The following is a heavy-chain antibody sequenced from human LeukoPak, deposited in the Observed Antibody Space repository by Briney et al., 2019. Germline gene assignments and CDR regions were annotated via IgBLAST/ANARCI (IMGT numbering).Heavy chain of an antibody. CDR2: INHSGST. CDR1: GGSFSGYY. J-gene: IGHJ3*02. Sequence: SETLSLTCAVYGGSFSGYYWSWIRQPPGKGLEWIGEINHSGSTNYNPSLMSRVTISVDTSKNQFSLKLSSVTAADTAVYYCARGLDTNDWSDAFDIWGQGTMVTVSS. V-gene: IGHV4-34*01. CDR3: ARGLDTNDWSDAFDI. D-gene: IGHD2-21*01.